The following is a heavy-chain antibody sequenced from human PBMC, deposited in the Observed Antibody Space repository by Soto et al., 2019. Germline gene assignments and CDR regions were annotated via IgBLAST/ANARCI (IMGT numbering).Heavy chain of an antibody. CDR3: ARAGVATIYPGNNWFDP. D-gene: IGHD5-12*01. CDR1: GACINRNY. Sequence: PSETLSLTCTDSGACINRNYWSWIRQSPGKGLEWIGYIYYSGSTYYNPSLKSRVTISVDTSKNQFSLNLSSVTAADTAMYYCARAGVATIYPGNNWFDPWGQGTLVTVS. V-gene: IGHV4-59*08. CDR2: IYYSGST. J-gene: IGHJ5*02.